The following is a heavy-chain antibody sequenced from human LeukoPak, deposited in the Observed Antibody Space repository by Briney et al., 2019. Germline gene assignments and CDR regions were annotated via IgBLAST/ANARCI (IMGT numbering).Heavy chain of an antibody. Sequence: GGSLRLSCAASGFTFDDYAMHWVRQAPGKGLEWVSGISWNSGSIGYADSVKGRFTISRDNAKNSLYLQMNSLRAEDMALYYCAEDIRARYGFHQGPNFDYWGQGTLVTVSS. CDR2: ISWNSGSI. CDR1: GFTFDDYA. J-gene: IGHJ4*02. D-gene: IGHD3-3*01. V-gene: IGHV3-9*03. CDR3: AEDIRARYGFHQGPNFDY.